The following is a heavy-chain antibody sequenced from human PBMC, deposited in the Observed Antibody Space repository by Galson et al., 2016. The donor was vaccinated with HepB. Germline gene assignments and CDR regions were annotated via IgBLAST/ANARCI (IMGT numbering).Heavy chain of an antibody. J-gene: IGHJ5*02. Sequence: AISGDSVSSNNAGWNWIRQSPSRGLEWLGRTYYRSKWFYDYAESVKSRITIKPDTTKNQFSLQLNSVTVEDPAVYYCTRVKELGRCFQSWRQGTLAIVSS. CDR3: TRVKELGRCFQS. V-gene: IGHV6-1*01. D-gene: IGHD7-27*01. CDR1: GDSVSSNNAG. CDR2: TYYRSKWFY.